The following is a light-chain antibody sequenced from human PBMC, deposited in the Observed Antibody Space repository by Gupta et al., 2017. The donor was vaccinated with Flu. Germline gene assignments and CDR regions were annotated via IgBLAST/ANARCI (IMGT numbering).Light chain of an antibody. V-gene: IGKV4-1*01. J-gene: IGKJ3*01. Sequence: DIVMTQSPDSLAVSLGERATINCKSSQSVLYSSNNKNCLAWYQQKPGQPPKLLIYWASTRESGVPDRFSGSGSGTDFTLTISSLQAEDVAVYYCQQDDSTPHTFGHGTKVDIK. CDR1: QSVLYSSNNKNC. CDR2: WAS. CDR3: QQDDSTPHT.